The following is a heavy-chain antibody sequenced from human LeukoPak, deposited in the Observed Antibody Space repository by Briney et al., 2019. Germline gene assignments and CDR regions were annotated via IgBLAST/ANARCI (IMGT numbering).Heavy chain of an antibody. CDR1: GYTFTGNY. J-gene: IGHJ4*02. V-gene: IGHV1-2*02. Sequence: ASVKVSCKASGYTFTGNYMHWVRQAPGQGLEWMGWINPNSGGTNYAQKFQGRVTMTRDTSISTAYMELSRLKSDDTAVYYCARDLSGSYTEFDYWGQGTLVTVSS. D-gene: IGHD1-26*01. CDR2: INPNSGGT. CDR3: ARDLSGSYTEFDY.